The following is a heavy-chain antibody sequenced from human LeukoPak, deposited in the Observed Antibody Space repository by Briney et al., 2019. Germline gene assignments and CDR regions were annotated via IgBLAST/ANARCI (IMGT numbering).Heavy chain of an antibody. Sequence: ASVKVSCKASGYTFTSYDINWVRQATGQGLEWMGWMNPNSGNTGYAQKFQGRVTMTRSTSISTAHMELSSLRSEDTAVYYCARGRKRGGSCYFYYWGQGTLVTVSS. V-gene: IGHV1-8*01. CDR3: ARGRKRGGSCYFYY. J-gene: IGHJ4*02. CDR1: GYTFTSYD. CDR2: MNPNSGNT. D-gene: IGHD2-15*01.